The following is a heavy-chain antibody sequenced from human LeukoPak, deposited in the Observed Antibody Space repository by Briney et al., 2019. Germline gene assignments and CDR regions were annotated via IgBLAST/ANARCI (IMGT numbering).Heavy chain of an antibody. CDR1: GYTSTGYY. Sequence: ASVKVSCKASGYTSTGYYMHWVRQAPGQGLEWMGWINPNSGGTNYAQKFQGRVTMTRDTSISTAYMELSRLRSDDTAVYYCARDIPIVVVPAAIEKYDYWGQGTLVTVSS. J-gene: IGHJ4*02. D-gene: IGHD2-2*01. V-gene: IGHV1-2*02. CDR3: ARDIPIVVVPAAIEKYDY. CDR2: INPNSGGT.